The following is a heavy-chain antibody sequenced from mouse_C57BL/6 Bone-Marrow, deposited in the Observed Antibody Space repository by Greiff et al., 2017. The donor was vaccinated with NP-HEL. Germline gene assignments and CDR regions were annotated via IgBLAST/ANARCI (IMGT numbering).Heavy chain of an antibody. CDR2: IRLKSDNYAT. CDR3: TAAYYYGSSSQAMDY. V-gene: IGHV6-3*01. CDR1: GFTFSNYW. Sequence: EVKLVESGGGLVQPGGSMKLSCVASGFTFSNYWMNWVRQSPETGLEWVAQIRLKSDNYATHYAESVKGRFTISRDDSKSSVYLQMNNLRAEDTGIYYCTAAYYYGSSSQAMDYWGQGTSVTVSS. J-gene: IGHJ4*01. D-gene: IGHD1-1*01.